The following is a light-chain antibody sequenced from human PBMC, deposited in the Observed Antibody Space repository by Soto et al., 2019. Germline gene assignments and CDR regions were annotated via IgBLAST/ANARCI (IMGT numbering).Light chain of an antibody. V-gene: IGKV1-33*01. CDR3: QQYDNLPLT. CDR1: QDISNY. J-gene: IGKJ3*01. CDR2: DTF. Sequence: DIPMTQSPSSLSASVGDRVTITCQASQDISNYLNWYQQKPGTAPKLLIYDTFKLETGVPSRFSGSGSGTDFTFTISSLQPEDIATYYCQQYDNLPLTFGPGTKVDLK.